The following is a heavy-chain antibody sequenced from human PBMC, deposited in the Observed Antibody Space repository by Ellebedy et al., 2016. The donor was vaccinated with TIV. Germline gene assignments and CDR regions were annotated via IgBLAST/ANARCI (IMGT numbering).Heavy chain of an antibody. D-gene: IGHD6-13*01. CDR3: ASTTPYSSSPGRIDY. CDR1: GGTFSSYA. V-gene: IGHV1-69*06. J-gene: IGHJ4*02. CDR2: IIPIFGTA. Sequence: ASVKVSCKASGGTFSSYAISWVRQAPGQGLEWMGGIIPIFGTANYAQKFQGRVTITADKSTSTAYMELSSLRSEDTAVYYCASTTPYSSSPGRIDYWGQGTLVTVSS.